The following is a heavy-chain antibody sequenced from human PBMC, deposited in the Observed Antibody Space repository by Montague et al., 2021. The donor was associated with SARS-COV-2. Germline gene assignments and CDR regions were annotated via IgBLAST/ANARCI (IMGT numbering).Heavy chain of an antibody. D-gene: IGHD1-1*01. V-gene: IGHV6-1*01. CDR2: TYYRSNWSH. J-gene: IGHJ4*02. Sequence: CAISEDSVSTKLSAWNWIRQSPSRGLEWLGRTYYRSNWSHDYAPSVKSRIIVNPDTSKNQFSLQLNSVTPEDTAVYYCERDHDQVFDYWGEGTLVTVSS. CDR3: ERDHDQVFDY. CDR1: EDSVSTKLSA.